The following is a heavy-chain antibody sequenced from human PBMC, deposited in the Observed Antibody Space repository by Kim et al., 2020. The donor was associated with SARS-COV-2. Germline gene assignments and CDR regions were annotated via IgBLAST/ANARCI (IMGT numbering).Heavy chain of an antibody. J-gene: IGHJ6*02. CDR2: ISPYNGNT. CDR1: GYTFTSYG. D-gene: IGHD3-10*01. Sequence: ASVKVSCKASGYTFTSYGISWVRQAPGQGLEWMGWISPYNGNTNYAQKLQGRVTMTTDTSTSTAYMELRSLRSDDTAVYYCARPQATWFGEFSYYYYGMDVWGQGTTVTVSS. CDR3: ARPQATWFGEFSYYYYGMDV. V-gene: IGHV1-18*04.